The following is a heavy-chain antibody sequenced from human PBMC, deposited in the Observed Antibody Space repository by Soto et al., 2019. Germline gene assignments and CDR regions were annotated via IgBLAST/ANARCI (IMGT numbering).Heavy chain of an antibody. CDR2: ISHDGNKK. D-gene: IGHD3-16*01. J-gene: IGHJ4*02. V-gene: IGHV3-33*05. CDR3: ARDGGDFDY. Sequence: QVQLVESGGGVVQPGRSLRLSCATSGFIFSSYGIHWLRQAPGKGLEWLAIISHDGNKKYYADSVKGRFTISRDNSKNTVHLQMDSLRVEDTAVYYCARDGGDFDYWGQGTLVTVSS. CDR1: GFIFSSYG.